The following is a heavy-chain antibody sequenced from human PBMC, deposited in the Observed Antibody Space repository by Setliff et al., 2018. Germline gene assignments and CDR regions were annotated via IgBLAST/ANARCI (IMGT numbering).Heavy chain of an antibody. D-gene: IGHD3-3*01. J-gene: IGHJ6*03. CDR3: ARSGGGYDFWSGYLVSHYYYYYYMDV. Sequence: ASVKVSCKASGYTFTSYDINWVRQATGQGLEWMGRMNPNSGNTGYAQKFQGRVTITRNTSISTAYMELSSLRSEDTAVYYRARSGGGYDFWSGYLVSHYYYYYYMDVWGKGTTVTVSS. CDR2: MNPNSGNT. CDR1: GYTFTSYD. V-gene: IGHV1-8*03.